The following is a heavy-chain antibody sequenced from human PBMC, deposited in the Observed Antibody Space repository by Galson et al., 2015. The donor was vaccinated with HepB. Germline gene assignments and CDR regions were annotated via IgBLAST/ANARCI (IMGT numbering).Heavy chain of an antibody. J-gene: IGHJ4*02. V-gene: IGHV1-3*01. CDR3: ARDAPYSDY. Sequence: SVKVSCKASGYIFINYAMHWVRQAPGQRLEWMGWMNPATGNTGFSQKLQGRVTITWDTSASTTYMELSSLRSGDTAVYYCARDAPYSDYWGQGTLVIVSS. CDR2: MNPATGNT. CDR1: GYIFINYA. D-gene: IGHD2-21*01.